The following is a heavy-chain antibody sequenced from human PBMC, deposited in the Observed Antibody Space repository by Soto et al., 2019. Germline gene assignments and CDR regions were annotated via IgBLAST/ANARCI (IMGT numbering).Heavy chain of an antibody. J-gene: IGHJ4*02. CDR1: GGSISSGGYY. V-gene: IGHV4-31*03. Sequence: LSLPCTVSGGSISSGGYYWSWIRQHPGKGLEWIGYIYYSGSTYYNPSLKSRVTISVDTSKNQFSLKLSSVTAADTAVYYCARDGSSTGFDYWGQGTLVTVSS. CDR3: ARDGSSTGFDY. D-gene: IGHD2-2*01. CDR2: IYYSGST.